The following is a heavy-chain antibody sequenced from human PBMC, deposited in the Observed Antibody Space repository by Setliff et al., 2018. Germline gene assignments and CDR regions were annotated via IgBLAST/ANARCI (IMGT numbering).Heavy chain of an antibody. CDR3: ARIGFGYYSTSGAWYFDN. D-gene: IGHD2-8*01. CDR1: GYTFTSYG. V-gene: IGHV1-18*01. CDR2: ISPGNGNT. J-gene: IGHJ4*02. Sequence: ASVKVSCKASGYTFTSYGISWVRQAPGQGLEWMGWISPGNGNTAYSQKIQDRVTITRDTSASTAYMELSSLRSEDTAVYYCARIGFGYYSTSGAWYFDNWGQGTLVTVSS.